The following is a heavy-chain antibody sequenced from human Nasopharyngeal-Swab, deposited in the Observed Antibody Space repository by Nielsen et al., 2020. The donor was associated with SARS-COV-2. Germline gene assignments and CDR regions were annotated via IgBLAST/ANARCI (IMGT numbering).Heavy chain of an antibody. CDR2: INPSGGST. V-gene: IGHV1-46*01. CDR3: ARVQQLVSPYYYYGMDV. D-gene: IGHD6-13*01. Sequence: WARQAPGQGLEWMGIINPSGGSTSYAQKFQGRVTMTRDTSTSTVYMELSSLRSEDTAVYYCARVQQLVSPYYYYGMDVWGQGTTVTVSS. J-gene: IGHJ6*02.